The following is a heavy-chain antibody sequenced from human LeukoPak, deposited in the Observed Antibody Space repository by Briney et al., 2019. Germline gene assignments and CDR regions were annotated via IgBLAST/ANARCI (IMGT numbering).Heavy chain of an antibody. D-gene: IGHD2-15*01. CDR2: ISHSGSNL. J-gene: IGHJ4*02. CDR1: GFTFSNSF. V-gene: IGHV3-11*01. Sequence: PGGSLRLSCAASGFTFSNSFMNWIRQAPGKGLEWLSYISHSGSNLDYAQSVRGRFTISRDNAHHSLYLQINSLRAQDTAVYYCARGYSSGGPDYWGQGTLVTVSS. CDR3: ARGYSSGGPDY.